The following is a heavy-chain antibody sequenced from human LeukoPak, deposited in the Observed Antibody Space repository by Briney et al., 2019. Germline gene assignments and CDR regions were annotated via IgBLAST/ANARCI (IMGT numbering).Heavy chain of an antibody. CDR1: GFTFSNYA. J-gene: IGHJ4*02. V-gene: IGHV3-23*01. Sequence: PGGSLRLSCAASGFTFSNYAMSWVRHAPGKGLEWVLSLSGSGDSTYYAASVKGRFTISRDNSKNTLYLQLNSLRAEDTAVYFCAKGGYCSGGACYPGYYFDYWGQGTLVTVSS. D-gene: IGHD2-15*01. CDR3: AKGGYCSGGACYPGYYFDY. CDR2: LSGSGDST.